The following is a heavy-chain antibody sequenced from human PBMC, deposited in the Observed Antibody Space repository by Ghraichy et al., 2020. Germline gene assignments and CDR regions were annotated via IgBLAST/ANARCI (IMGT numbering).Heavy chain of an antibody. CDR1: GFTFSSYW. D-gene: IGHD3-10*01. J-gene: IGHJ3*02. V-gene: IGHV3-7*04. CDR2: IKQDGGER. Sequence: GESLNISCAASGFTFSSYWITWARQAPGKGLEWVANIKQDGGERYYVDSVKGRFTISRDNAKNSLYLQMNSLRAEDTAVYYCARDRSYYGSGSQYNFGYAFDSWGQGTMVTVSS. CDR3: ARDRSYYGSGSQYNFGYAFDS.